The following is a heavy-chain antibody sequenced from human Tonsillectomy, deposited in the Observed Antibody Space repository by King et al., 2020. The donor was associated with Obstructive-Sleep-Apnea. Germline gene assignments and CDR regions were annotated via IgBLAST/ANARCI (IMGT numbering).Heavy chain of an antibody. V-gene: IGHV4-59*01. CDR2: IYYSGST. CDR3: ARVCSSGWLSVDY. J-gene: IGHJ4*02. CDR1: GGSISSYY. D-gene: IGHD6-19*01. Sequence: HVQLQESGPGLVKPSETLSLTCTVSGGSISSYYWSWIRQPPGKGLEWIGYIYYSGSTNYNPPLKSRVTISVDTSKNQFSLKLGSVTAADTAVYYCARVCSSGWLSVDYWGQGTLVTVSS.